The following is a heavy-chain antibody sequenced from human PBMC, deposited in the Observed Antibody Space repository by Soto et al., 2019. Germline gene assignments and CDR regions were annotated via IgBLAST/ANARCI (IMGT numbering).Heavy chain of an antibody. CDR3: ARDLTYYYGSGSLDY. CDR2: INSDGSST. Sequence: EVQLVESGGGLVQPGGSLRLSCAASGFTFSSYWMHWVRQAPGKVLVWVSRINSDGSSTSYADSVKGRFTISRDNAKNTLYLQMNSLRAEDTAVYYCARDLTYYYGSGSLDYWGQGTLVTVSS. J-gene: IGHJ4*02. CDR1: GFTFSSYW. V-gene: IGHV3-74*01. D-gene: IGHD3-10*01.